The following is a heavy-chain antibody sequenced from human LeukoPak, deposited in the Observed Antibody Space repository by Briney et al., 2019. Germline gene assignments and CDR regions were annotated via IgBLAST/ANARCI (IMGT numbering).Heavy chain of an antibody. D-gene: IGHD6-19*01. J-gene: IGHJ4*02. Sequence: GTLRLSCAASGFTFSSYAMHWVRQAPGKGLEYVSAISSNGGSTYYANSVKGRLTISRDNSKNTLYLQMGSLRAEDMAVYYCARGGVAVAGTYFDYWGQGTLVTVSS. V-gene: IGHV3-64*01. CDR3: ARGGVAVAGTYFDY. CDR1: GFTFSSYA. CDR2: ISSNGGST.